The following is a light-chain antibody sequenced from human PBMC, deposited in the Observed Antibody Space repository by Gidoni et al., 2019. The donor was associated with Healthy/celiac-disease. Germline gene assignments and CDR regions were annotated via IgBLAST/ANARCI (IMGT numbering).Light chain of an antibody. J-gene: IGKJ1*01. V-gene: IGKV1-39*01. CDR2: AAS. Sequence: DIHMTQSPSSLSASVGDRVTITCRASQSISSYLNWYQQKPGKAPKLLIYAASSLQSGGPARFSGSGSGTDLTLNISSLQPEDFATYYCQQSYSTPLTFGQGTKVEIK. CDR1: QSISSY. CDR3: QQSYSTPLT.